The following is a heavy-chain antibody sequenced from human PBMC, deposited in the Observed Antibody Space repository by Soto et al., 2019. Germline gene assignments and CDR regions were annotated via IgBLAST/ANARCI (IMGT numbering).Heavy chain of an antibody. CDR2: INAGNGDT. D-gene: IGHD2-2*01. Sequence: ASVKVSCKASAYTFTGYAIHWVRQAPGQSLEWMGWINAGNGDTSYSQNFQGRVTFTRDTSASTAYMELSSLRSEDTAVYFCARGSTSGWPLDYWGQGTLVTSPQ. CDR3: ARGSTSGWPLDY. V-gene: IGHV1-3*01. J-gene: IGHJ4*02. CDR1: AYTFTGYA.